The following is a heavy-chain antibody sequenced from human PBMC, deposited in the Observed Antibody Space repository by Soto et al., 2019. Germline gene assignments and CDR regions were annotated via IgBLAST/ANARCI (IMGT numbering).Heavy chain of an antibody. D-gene: IGHD6-6*01. V-gene: IGHV5-51*01. CDR2: IYPGDSDT. CDR3: AGPDDSSSSYYYYYGMDV. CDR1: GYSFTSYW. J-gene: IGHJ6*02. Sequence: GESLKISCKGSGYSFTSYWIGWVRQMPGKGLEWMGIIYPGDSDTRYSPSFQGQVTISADKSISTAYLQWSSLKASDTAMYYCAGPDDSSSSYYYYYGMDVWGQGTTVTVSS.